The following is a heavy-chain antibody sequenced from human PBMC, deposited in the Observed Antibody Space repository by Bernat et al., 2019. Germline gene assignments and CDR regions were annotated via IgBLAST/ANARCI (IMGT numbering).Heavy chain of an antibody. CDR2: FDPEDGET. J-gene: IGHJ4*02. Sequence: QVQLVQSGAEVKKPGASVKVSCKVSGYTLTELSMHWVRQAPGKGLEWMGGFDPEDGETICAQKFQGRVTMTEDTSTDTAYMELSSLRSEDTAVYYCATDKPRETGSYYRFDYWGQGTLVTVSS. CDR1: GYTLTELS. D-gene: IGHD1-26*01. V-gene: IGHV1-24*01. CDR3: ATDKPRETGSYYRFDY.